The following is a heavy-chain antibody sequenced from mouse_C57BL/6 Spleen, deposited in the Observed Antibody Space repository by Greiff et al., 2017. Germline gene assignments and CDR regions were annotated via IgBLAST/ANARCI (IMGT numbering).Heavy chain of an antibody. J-gene: IGHJ2*01. Sequence: VQLQQSGAELVKPGASVKISCKASGYAFSRYWMNWVKQRPGKGLEWIGQIYPGDGDTNYNGKFKGKATLTADKSSSTAYMQLIRLTSEDSAIYFCARGNPGYLDYWGQGTTLTVSS. CDR2: IYPGDGDT. CDR3: ARGNPGYLDY. D-gene: IGHD2-1*01. CDR1: GYAFSRYW. V-gene: IGHV1-80*01.